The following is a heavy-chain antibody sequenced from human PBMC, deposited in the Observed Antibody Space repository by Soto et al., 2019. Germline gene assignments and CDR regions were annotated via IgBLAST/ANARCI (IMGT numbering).Heavy chain of an antibody. D-gene: IGHD2-2*01. CDR1: GYSFTSYW. Sequence: GECLKISCKGSGYSFTSYWIGWVRQMPGKGLEWMGIISPGDSDTRYSPSFQGQVTMSADKSISTAYLQWSSLKASDTAIYYCARLGYCSSTSCRHFDFWGQGTLV. CDR2: ISPGDSDT. CDR3: ARLGYCSSTSCRHFDF. V-gene: IGHV5-51*01. J-gene: IGHJ4*02.